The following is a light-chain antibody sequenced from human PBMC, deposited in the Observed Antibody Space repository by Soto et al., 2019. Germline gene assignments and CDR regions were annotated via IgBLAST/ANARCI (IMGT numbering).Light chain of an antibody. CDR2: EVN. CDR3: NSYAGTDNQGVDV. CDR1: SSDVGGYDY. Sequence: QSALTQPPSASGSPGQSVTISCTGTSSDVGGYDYVSWYQQHPDKAPKLLIYEVNRRPSGVPDRFSGSKSGNTASLTVSGLRTEDEADYYCNSYAGTDNQGVDVFGTGTKLTVL. J-gene: IGLJ1*01. V-gene: IGLV2-8*01.